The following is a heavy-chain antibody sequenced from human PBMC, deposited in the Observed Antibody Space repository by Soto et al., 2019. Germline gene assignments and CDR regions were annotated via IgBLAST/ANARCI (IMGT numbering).Heavy chain of an antibody. CDR3: ESPSAYGWTIDV. D-gene: IGHD3-22*01. CDR1: IYTFTSYW. Sequence: GESLKISCKGSIYTFTSYWIAWVRQMPGKGLEWMGIIYPGDSETRYSPSLEGQVTISADRSTSTAYLQWSSLKASDTAMYYCESPSAYGWTIDVWGQGTMVTVSS. CDR2: IYPGDSET. V-gene: IGHV5-51*01. J-gene: IGHJ3*01.